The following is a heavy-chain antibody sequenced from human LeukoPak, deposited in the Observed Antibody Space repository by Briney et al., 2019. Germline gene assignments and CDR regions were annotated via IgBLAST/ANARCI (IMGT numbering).Heavy chain of an antibody. CDR2: INANSGAT. V-gene: IGHV3-23*01. Sequence: GGSLRLSCAASGFTVSSNYMSWVRLAPGKGLEWVSTINANSGATSYAASVRGRFTISRDNSKNKLYLQLNSLRAGDTAVYYCAKPISGGLAVTADWFDPWGQGTLVVVSS. CDR1: GFTVSSNY. D-gene: IGHD6-19*01. CDR3: AKPISGGLAVTADWFDP. J-gene: IGHJ5*01.